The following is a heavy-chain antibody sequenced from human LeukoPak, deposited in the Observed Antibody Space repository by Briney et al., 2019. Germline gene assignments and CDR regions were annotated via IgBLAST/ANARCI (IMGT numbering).Heavy chain of an antibody. CDR3: AKDIYGGIPYYFDY. J-gene: IGHJ4*02. Sequence: GGSLRLSCAASGFTFSSYWMNWARQAPGKGLEWVASINHNGNVNYYVDSVKGRFTISRDNAKNSLYLQMSNLRAEDTAVYYCAKDIYGGIPYYFDYWGQGTLVTVSS. CDR2: INHNGNVN. V-gene: IGHV3-7*03. CDR1: GFTFSSYW. D-gene: IGHD4-23*01.